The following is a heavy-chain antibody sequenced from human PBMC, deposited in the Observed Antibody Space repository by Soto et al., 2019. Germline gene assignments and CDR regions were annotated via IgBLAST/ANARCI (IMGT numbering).Heavy chain of an antibody. CDR3: ARGDSNGWYFDY. J-gene: IGHJ4*02. V-gene: IGHV1-46*01. CDR2: INPSGGST. Sequence: ASVKVSCKASGYRFTTYQMHWVRQAPGQGLEWMGTINPSGGSTSYAQRFQGRVTMARDTSTSTVYMQLSSLRSEDTALYYCARGDSNGWYFDYWGQGTLVTVSS. CDR1: GYRFTTYQ. D-gene: IGHD6-19*01.